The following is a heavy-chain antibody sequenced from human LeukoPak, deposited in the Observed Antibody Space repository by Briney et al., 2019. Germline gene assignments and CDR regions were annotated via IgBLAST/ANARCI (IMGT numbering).Heavy chain of an antibody. CDR2: ISAYNGNT. CDR1: GYTFTSYG. Sequence: AASVKVSCKASGYTFTSYGITWVRQAPGQGLEWMGWISAYNGNTNYAQKLQGRVTMTTDTSTSTAYMELRSLRSDDTAMDYCARGGGAAADYSYYYMDVWGKGTTVTVSS. D-gene: IGHD6-13*01. CDR3: ARGGGAAADYSYYYMDV. V-gene: IGHV1-18*01. J-gene: IGHJ6*03.